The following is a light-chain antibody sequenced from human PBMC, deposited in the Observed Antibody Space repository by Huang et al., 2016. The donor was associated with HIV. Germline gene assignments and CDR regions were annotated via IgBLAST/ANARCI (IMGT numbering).Light chain of an antibody. J-gene: IGKJ2*01. CDR1: RNLFYTHKNKIY. CDR3: QQYFTTPQT. CDR2: GAS. V-gene: IGKV4-1*01. Sequence: VMIQSPASLAVSLGERATINCKSSRNLFYTHKNKIYLAWYQRKPGQPPKSLFYGASTRESGVPDRFSGGGSGTEFILTIRSLQAEDVAVYYCQQYFTTPQTFGQGTRVEIK.